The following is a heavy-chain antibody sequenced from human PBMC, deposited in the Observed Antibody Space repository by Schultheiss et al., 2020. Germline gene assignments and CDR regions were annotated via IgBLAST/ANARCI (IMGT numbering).Heavy chain of an antibody. CDR3: ARGVQRDGY. CDR2: INTGPTNI. Sequence: GGSLRLSCAASAFTFSNYYMTWIRQAPGKGLEWISKINTGPTNIYDADSVKGRFTISRDNAKNSLYLQMNSLRAEDTALYYCARGVQRDGYWGQGTLVTVSS. CDR1: AFTFSNYY. D-gene: IGHD5-24*01. V-gene: IGHV3-11*04. J-gene: IGHJ4*02.